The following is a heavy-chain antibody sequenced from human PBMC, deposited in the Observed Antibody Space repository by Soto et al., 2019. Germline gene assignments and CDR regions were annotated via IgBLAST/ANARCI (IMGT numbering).Heavy chain of an antibody. J-gene: IGHJ5*02. D-gene: IGHD2-15*01. CDR2: MYKTGST. CDR3: GRRECSGGTCSFDP. Sequence: PSETLSLTCTVSGGSISGYYWSWIRQPPGKGLEWIGYMYKTGSTYYNPSLKSRVTISVDTSKNQFSLKLTSVSAADAAVYYCGRRECSGGTCSFDPWGQGTLVTVSS. CDR1: GGSISGYY. V-gene: IGHV4-4*08.